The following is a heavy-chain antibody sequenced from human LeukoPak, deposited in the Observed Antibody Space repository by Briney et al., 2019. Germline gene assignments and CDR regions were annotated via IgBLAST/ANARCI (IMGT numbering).Heavy chain of an antibody. J-gene: IGHJ6*02. CDR3: ARSYRATAGIVDV. CDR2: ISNSGSDI. Sequence: PGGSLRLSCAASEFTLSDYYMTWIRQAPGKGLEWLSYISNSGSDIYSADSVKGRFTISRDNAKNSLYLQMNSLRAEDTAVYYCARSYRATAGIVDVWGQGTTVTVSS. CDR1: EFTLSDYY. D-gene: IGHD6-13*01. V-gene: IGHV3-11*01.